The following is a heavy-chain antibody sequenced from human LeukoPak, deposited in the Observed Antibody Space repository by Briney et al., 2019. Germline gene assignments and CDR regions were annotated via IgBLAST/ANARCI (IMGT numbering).Heavy chain of an antibody. J-gene: IGHJ4*02. CDR2: INPNSGGT. CDR1: GYTFTGYY. CDR3: ARGFDYYDSSGPAAYYFDY. V-gene: IGHV1-2*02. D-gene: IGHD3-22*01. Sequence: ASVKVSCKASGYTFTGYYMHWVRQAPGQGLEWMGWINPNSGGTNYAQKFQGRVTMTRDTSISTAYMELSRLRSDDTAVYYCARGFDYYDSSGPAAYYFDYWGQGTLVTVSS.